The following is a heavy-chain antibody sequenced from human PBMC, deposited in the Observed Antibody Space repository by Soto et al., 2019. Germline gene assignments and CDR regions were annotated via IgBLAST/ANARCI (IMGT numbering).Heavy chain of an antibody. CDR1: GESISSSSYY. V-gene: IGHV4-39*01. J-gene: IGHJ4*02. Sequence: SETLSLTCIVSGESISSSSYYWGWIRQPPGKGLEWIGSIYYSGRTYYNPSFKSRVTISIDTSKNQFSLKLSSATATDTAVYYCARQRTTVVTQDYFDHWGQGALVTVSS. CDR3: ARQRTTVVTQDYFDH. CDR2: IYYSGRT. D-gene: IGHD2-21*02.